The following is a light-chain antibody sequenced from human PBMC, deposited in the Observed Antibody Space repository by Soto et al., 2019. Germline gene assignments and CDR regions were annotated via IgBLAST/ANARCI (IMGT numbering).Light chain of an antibody. CDR2: GAS. CDR1: QSVSSSY. V-gene: IGKV3-20*01. Sequence: EMVLTQSPGTLSLSPGERATLSCRASQSVSSSYLAWYQVRPGQAPRLLIYGASSRATGIPDRFSGSVSGTDFTLTISRLEPEDFAMYYCQQYGPSPLYNFGQGTKLEIK. J-gene: IGKJ2*01. CDR3: QQYGPSPLYN.